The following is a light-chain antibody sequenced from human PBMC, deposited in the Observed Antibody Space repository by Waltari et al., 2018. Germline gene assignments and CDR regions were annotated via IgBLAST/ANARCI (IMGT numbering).Light chain of an antibody. CDR1: SNDVGGYNY. CDR3: TSYATGSSYI. V-gene: IGLV2-14*03. Sequence: QSALTQPASVSGSPGQSITISCTGTSNDVGGYNYVSLYQQHPGKAPKLMVYDVSDRPSGVSNRFSGSKSGNTASLTISGLQAEDEAEYYCTSYATGSSYIFGGGTKVTVL. CDR2: DVS. J-gene: IGLJ1*01.